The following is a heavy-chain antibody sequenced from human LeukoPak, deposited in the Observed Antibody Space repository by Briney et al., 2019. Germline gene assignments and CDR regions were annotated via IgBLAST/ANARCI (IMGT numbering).Heavy chain of an antibody. CDR3: ARGELRRGWFDP. V-gene: IGHV4-59*01. D-gene: IGHD1-7*01. CDR2: IYYSGST. CDR1: GGSISSYY. J-gene: IGHJ5*02. Sequence: SETLSLTCTVSGGSISSYYWSWIRQSPGKGLEWIGYIYYSGSTNYNPSLKSRVTISVDTSKNQFSLKLSSVTAADTAVYYCARGELRRGWFDPWGQGTLVTVSS.